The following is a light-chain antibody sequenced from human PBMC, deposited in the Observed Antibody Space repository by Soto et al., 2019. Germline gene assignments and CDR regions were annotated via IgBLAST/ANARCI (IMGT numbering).Light chain of an antibody. Sequence: DIVLTQSPATLSLSPGERASLSCRASQSVSNSLAWYQQKPGQPPRLLIYYASTRATGIPARFSGSGSGTDFTLTISSLEPEDFAVYYCQQRTSWPLLTFGGGTKVEIK. CDR1: QSVSNS. V-gene: IGKV3-11*01. CDR3: QQRTSWPLLT. CDR2: YAS. J-gene: IGKJ4*01.